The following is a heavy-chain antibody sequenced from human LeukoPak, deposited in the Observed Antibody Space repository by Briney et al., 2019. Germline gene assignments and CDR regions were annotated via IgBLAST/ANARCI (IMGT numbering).Heavy chain of an antibody. CDR2: IIPIFGTA. D-gene: IGHD2-2*01. CDR3: ARSQNIVVVPAEHYYYYMDV. CDR1: GCTFSSYA. Sequence: GASVKVSCKASGCTFSSYAISWVRQAPGQGLEWMGGIIPIFGTANYAQKFQGRVTITADKSTSTAYMELSSLRSEDTAVYYCARSQNIVVVPAEHYYYYMDVWGKGTTVTVSS. J-gene: IGHJ6*03. V-gene: IGHV1-69*06.